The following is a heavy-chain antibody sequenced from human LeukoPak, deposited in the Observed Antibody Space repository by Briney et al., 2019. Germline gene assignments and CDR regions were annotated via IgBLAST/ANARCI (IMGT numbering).Heavy chain of an antibody. Sequence: GRSLRLSCAASGFTFRSYDIHWVRQAPGKGLEWVAGISYDGSNKYFADSVKGRFTISRDNSKITLHLQMNSLRAEDTAMYYCAREGSGSYFLPGIFRDGFDIWGQGTMVIVSS. CDR1: GFTFRSYD. CDR3: AREGSGSYFLPGIFRDGFDI. CDR2: ISYDGSNK. J-gene: IGHJ3*02. V-gene: IGHV3-30*03. D-gene: IGHD3-10*01.